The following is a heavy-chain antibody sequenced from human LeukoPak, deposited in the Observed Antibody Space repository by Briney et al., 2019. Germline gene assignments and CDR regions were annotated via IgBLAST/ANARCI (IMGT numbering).Heavy chain of an antibody. D-gene: IGHD5-24*01. V-gene: IGHV3-9*01. J-gene: IGHJ6*03. CDR2: INWNSNNI. Sequence: GGSLRLSCAASGFTFDDYAMHWVRQAPGKGLEWVSGINWNSNNIDYADSVKGRFTISRDNAKNSLYLQMNSLRAEDTAVYYCARDGGGYNHFSYYYYMDVWGKGTTVTVSS. CDR3: ARDGGGYNHFSYYYYMDV. CDR1: GFTFDDYA.